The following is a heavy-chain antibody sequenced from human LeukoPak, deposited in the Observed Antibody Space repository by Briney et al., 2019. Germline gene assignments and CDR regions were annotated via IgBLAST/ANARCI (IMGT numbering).Heavy chain of an antibody. CDR2: ICYSGST. CDR3: ARVETRDGYNYGYFDY. D-gene: IGHD5-24*01. Sequence: SETLSLTCTVSGGSISSYYWSWIRQPPGKGLEWIGYICYSGSTNYNPSLKGRVTISVDTSKNQFSLKLSSVTAADTAVYYCARVETRDGYNYGYFDYWGQGTLVTVSS. J-gene: IGHJ4*02. CDR1: GGSISSYY. V-gene: IGHV4-59*01.